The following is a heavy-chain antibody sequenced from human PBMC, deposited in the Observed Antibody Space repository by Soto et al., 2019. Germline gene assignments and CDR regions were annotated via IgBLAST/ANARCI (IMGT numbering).Heavy chain of an antibody. CDR3: ARDYYDSSGYRAGLFDY. J-gene: IGHJ4*02. D-gene: IGHD3-22*01. CDR2: ISYDGSNK. CDR1: GFTFSSYA. Sequence: QVQLVESGGGVVQPGRSLRLSCAASGFTFSSYAMPWVRQAPGKGLEWVAVISYDGSNKYYADSVKGRFTISRDNSKNTLYLQMNSLRAEDTAVYYCARDYYDSSGYRAGLFDYWGQGTLVTVSS. V-gene: IGHV3-30-3*01.